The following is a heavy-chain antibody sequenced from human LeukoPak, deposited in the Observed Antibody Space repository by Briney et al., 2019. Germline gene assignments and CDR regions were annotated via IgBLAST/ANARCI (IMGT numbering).Heavy chain of an antibody. V-gene: IGHV1-24*01. D-gene: IGHD1-1*01. J-gene: IGHJ4*02. CDR2: FDPEESET. CDR1: GYSLTDFS. Sequence: ASVKVSCKVSGYSLTDFSIHWVRQAPGKGLEWMGRFDPEESETINAFRFRDRLTMNVDTSSDTASMELSRLTSFDTAVYFCATEGNGNYFDSWGQGTLVTVSS. CDR3: ATEGNGNYFDS.